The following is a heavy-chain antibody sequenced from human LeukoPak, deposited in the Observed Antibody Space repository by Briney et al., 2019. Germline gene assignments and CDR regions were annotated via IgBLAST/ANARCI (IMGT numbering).Heavy chain of an antibody. CDR1: GGSISSSSYY. J-gene: IGHJ6*03. Sequence: SESLSLTCTVSGGSISSSSYYWGWIRQPPGKGLEWIGSIYYSGSTYYNPSLKSRVTIAGDTSKNHFSLKRSSVTAADTAVYYCARRGGVRSWIQLWLDPYYYYYMDVWGKGTTVTVSS. V-gene: IGHV4-39*01. D-gene: IGHD5-18*01. CDR2: IYYSGST. CDR3: ARRGGVRSWIQLWLDPYYYYYMDV.